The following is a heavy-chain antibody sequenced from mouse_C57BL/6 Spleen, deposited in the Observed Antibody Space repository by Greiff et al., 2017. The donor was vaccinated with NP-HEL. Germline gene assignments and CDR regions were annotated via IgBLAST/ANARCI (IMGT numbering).Heavy chain of an antibody. CDR2: IYPSDSET. CDR3: ARERITTVVAPFDY. V-gene: IGHV1-61*01. CDR1: GYTFTSYW. J-gene: IGHJ2*01. D-gene: IGHD1-1*01. Sequence: QLQQPGAELVRPGSSVKLSCKASGYTFTSYWMDWVKQRPGQGLEWIGNIYPSDSETHYNQKFKDKATLTVDKSSSTAYMQLSSLTSEDSAVYYCARERITTVVAPFDYWGQGTTLTVSS.